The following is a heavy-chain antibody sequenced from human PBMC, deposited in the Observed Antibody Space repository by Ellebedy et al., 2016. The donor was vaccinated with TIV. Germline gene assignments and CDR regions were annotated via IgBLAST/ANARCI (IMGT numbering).Heavy chain of an antibody. CDR2: MNPNSGNT. D-gene: IGHD4-23*01. CDR1: GYTFTSYD. Sequence: ASVKVSCXASGYTFTSYDINWVRQATGQGPEWMGWMNPNSGNTGYAQKFRGRISMTRNTSISTAYMELSSLRSEDTAVYYCARVFATGVRHLPWWGQGTLVTVSS. CDR3: ARVFATGVRHLPW. J-gene: IGHJ4*02. V-gene: IGHV1-8*01.